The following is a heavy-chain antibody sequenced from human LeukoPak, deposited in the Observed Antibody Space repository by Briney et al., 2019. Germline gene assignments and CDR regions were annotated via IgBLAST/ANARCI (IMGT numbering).Heavy chain of an antibody. CDR3: TTAGSGYRRYYYYYYMDV. CDR1: GFTFSNAW. Sequence: GGSLRLSCAASGFTFSNAWMSWVRQAPGKGLEWVGRIKSKTDGGTTDYAAPVKGRFTISRDDSKNTLYLQMNSLKTEDTAVYYCTTAGSGYRRYYYYYYMDVWGKGTTVTISS. D-gene: IGHD6-25*01. J-gene: IGHJ6*03. CDR2: IKSKTDGGTT. V-gene: IGHV3-15*01.